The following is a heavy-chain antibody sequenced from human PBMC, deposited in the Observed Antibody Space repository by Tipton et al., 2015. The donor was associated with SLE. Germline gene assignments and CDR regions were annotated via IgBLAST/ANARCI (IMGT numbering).Heavy chain of an antibody. V-gene: IGHV5-10-1*01. CDR2: IDPSDSYT. Sequence: QSGAEVKKPGESLRISCKGSGYSFTSYWISWVRQMPGKGLEWMGKIDPSDSYTNYSPSFQGHVTISADKSISTAYLQWSSLKASDTAMYYCARPVGYGSGSYYYMDVWGKGTTVTVSS. CDR3: ARPVGYGSGSYYYMDV. J-gene: IGHJ6*03. D-gene: IGHD3-10*01. CDR1: GYSFTSYW.